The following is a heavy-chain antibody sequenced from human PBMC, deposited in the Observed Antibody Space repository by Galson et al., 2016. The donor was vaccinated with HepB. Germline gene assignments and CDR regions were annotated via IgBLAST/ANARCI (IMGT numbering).Heavy chain of an antibody. CDR1: GYTFTSYY. J-gene: IGHJ6*03. D-gene: IGHD4-17*01. V-gene: IGHV1-46*01. Sequence: SVKVSCKASGYTFTSYYLHWVRQAPGQGLEWMGIINPSGGYTNYAQKFQGRVTMTRDTSTSTVYMEVTSLRSEDTAVYYCARGDNPDYGDYASAYYYMDVGGKGTTVTVSS. CDR2: INPSGGYT. CDR3: ARGDNPDYGDYASAYYYMDV.